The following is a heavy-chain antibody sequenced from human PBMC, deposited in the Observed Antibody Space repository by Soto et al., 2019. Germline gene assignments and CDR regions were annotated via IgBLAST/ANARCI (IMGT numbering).Heavy chain of an antibody. D-gene: IGHD6-13*01. CDR1: GGTFSSYA. CDR2: SIPIFGTE. Sequence: QVQLVQSGAEVQKPGSSVKVSCKASGGTFSSYAISWVRQAPGQGREWMGGSIPIFGTENYAQKFQGRVTITADESTSTAYMELSSLRSEDTAVYYCARVGAEQQLVLGWFDPWGQGTLVTVSS. CDR3: ARVGAEQQLVLGWFDP. V-gene: IGHV1-69*01. J-gene: IGHJ5*02.